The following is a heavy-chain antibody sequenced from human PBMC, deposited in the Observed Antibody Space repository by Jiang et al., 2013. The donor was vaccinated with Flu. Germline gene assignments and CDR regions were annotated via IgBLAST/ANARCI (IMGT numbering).Heavy chain of an antibody. J-gene: IGHJ3*01. CDR3: AREVDKAFGGDAFDL. CDR2: FFDRGSF. Sequence: GPGLVKASETLSLICTVSGGSMNNFYWNWIRQTPGKGLEWIGYFFDRGSFNYNPSLQSRVSMSVDTSKNQFSLRLSSVTAADTAVYFCAREVDKAFGGDAFDLWGQGT. V-gene: IGHV4-59*01. CDR1: GGSMNNFY. D-gene: IGHD4-23*01.